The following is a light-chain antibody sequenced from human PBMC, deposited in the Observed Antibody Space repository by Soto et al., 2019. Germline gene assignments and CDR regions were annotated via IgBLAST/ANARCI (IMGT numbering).Light chain of an antibody. J-gene: IGLJ1*01. CDR2: EGS. V-gene: IGLV2-23*03. CDR3: CSYAGSSTL. Sequence: QSALTQPASVSGSPGQSITISCTGTSSDVGRYNLVSWYQQHPGKAPKLMIYEGSKRPSGVSNRFSGSKSGNTASLTISGLQAEDEADYYCCSYAGSSTLFGTGTKVTVL. CDR1: SSDVGRYNL.